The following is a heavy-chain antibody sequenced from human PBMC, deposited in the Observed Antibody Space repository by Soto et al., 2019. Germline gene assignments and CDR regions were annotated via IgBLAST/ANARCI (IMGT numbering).Heavy chain of an antibody. Sequence: VAVISYDGSNKYYADSVKGRFTISRDNSKNTLYLQMNSLRAEDTAVYYCAKGDTTVTTYWGQGTLVTVSS. J-gene: IGHJ4*02. CDR2: ISYDGSNK. D-gene: IGHD4-17*01. CDR3: AKGDTTVTTY. V-gene: IGHV3-30*18.